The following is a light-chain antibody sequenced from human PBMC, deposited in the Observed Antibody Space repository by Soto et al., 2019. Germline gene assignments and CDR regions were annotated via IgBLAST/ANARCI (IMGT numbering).Light chain of an antibody. CDR2: LEGSGTY. CDR3: ETWDSNTYV. Sequence: QSVLTQSSSASASLGSSVKLTCTLSRGHSSYIIAWHQQQPGKAPRYLMKLEGSGTYNKGGGVPDRFSGSSSGADRYLTISNLQFEDEADYYCETWDSNTYVFGTGTNVTVL. J-gene: IGLJ1*01. V-gene: IGLV4-60*02. CDR1: RGHSSYI.